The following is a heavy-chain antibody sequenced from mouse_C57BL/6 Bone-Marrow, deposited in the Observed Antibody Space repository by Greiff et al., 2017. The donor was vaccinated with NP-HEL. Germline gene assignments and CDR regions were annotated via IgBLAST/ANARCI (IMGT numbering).Heavy chain of an antibody. CDR3: ARRSGSSLFDY. CDR1: GFTLSSYG. J-gene: IGHJ2*01. CDR2: ISSGGSYT. V-gene: IGHV5-6*01. Sequence: EVQRVESGGDLVKPGGSLKLSCAASGFTLSSYGMSWVRQTPDKRLEWVATISSGGSYTYYPDSVKGRFTISRDNAKNTLYLQMSSLKSEDTAMYYCARRSGSSLFDYWGQGTTLTVSS. D-gene: IGHD1-1*01.